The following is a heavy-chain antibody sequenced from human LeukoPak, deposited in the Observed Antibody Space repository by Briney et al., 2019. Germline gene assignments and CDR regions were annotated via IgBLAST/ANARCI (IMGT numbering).Heavy chain of an antibody. J-gene: IGHJ4*02. CDR1: GDSISSDIW. CDR3: ARGKNY. CDR2: IHHSGGI. Sequence: SETLSLTCAVSGDSISSDIWWNWVRQPPGKGLEWIGEIHHSGGINYNPSLKSRVTISLDKSKNQFSLELNSVTAAGTAVYYCARGKNYWGQGTLVTVSS. V-gene: IGHV4-4*02.